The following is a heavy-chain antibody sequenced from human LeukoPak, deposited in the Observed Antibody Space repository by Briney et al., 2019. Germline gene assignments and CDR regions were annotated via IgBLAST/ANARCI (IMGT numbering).Heavy chain of an antibody. CDR1: GFTISDYW. Sequence: GGSLRLSCAASGFTISDYWMSWVRQAPGKGLEWVSSISGTGGSTYYADSVKGRFTISRDNSKNMLYLQMNSLSAEDTAIYYCAKDHYGDYNNYYGMDVWGQGTTVTVSS. CDR2: ISGTGGST. CDR3: AKDHYGDYNNYYGMDV. V-gene: IGHV3-23*01. J-gene: IGHJ6*02. D-gene: IGHD4-17*01.